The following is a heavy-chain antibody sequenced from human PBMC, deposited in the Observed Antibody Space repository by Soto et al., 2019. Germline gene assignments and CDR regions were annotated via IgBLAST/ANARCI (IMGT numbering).Heavy chain of an antibody. CDR2: ITPIFGTA. CDR3: AGDPRNSVLIFGGGDRWSDP. J-gene: IGHJ5*02. D-gene: IGHD3-3*01. CDR1: GGTLRSYA. Sequence: QVHLVQSGAEVKKPGSSVKVSCKASGGTLRSYAISWVRQAPGQGLEWMGGITPIFGTANYAQKFQGRLTITADKSTNTAYMELSSLRPEDTAVYYCAGDPRNSVLIFGGGDRWSDPWGQGTLVTVSS. V-gene: IGHV1-69*06.